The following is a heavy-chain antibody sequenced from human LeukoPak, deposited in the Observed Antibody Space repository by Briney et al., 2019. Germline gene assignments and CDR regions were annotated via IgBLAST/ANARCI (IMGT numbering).Heavy chain of an antibody. D-gene: IGHD3-22*01. V-gene: IGHV3-23*01. CDR3: ARNLYYYDSSGYYYY. Sequence: GGSLRLSCAASRFTFSNYAMSWVRQAPGKGLEWVSTISGNGRKTYYAGSVKGRFTISRDNSKNTLYLQMNSLRAEDTAVYYCARNLYYYDSSGYYYYWGQGTLVTVSS. J-gene: IGHJ4*02. CDR1: RFTFSNYA. CDR2: ISGNGRKT.